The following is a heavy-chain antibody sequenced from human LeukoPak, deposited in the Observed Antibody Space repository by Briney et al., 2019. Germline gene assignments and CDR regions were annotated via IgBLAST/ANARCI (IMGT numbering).Heavy chain of an antibody. V-gene: IGHV3-21*01. CDR1: GFTFSSYS. CDR3: ARGPAAITMIVVVTAPFDY. Sequence: GGALRLSCAASGFTFSSYSMNWGRQAPGKGRGWVSSISSSSSYIYSPASVNPPFPLSRHNAKNSLYLQINSLRAEDTAVYYCARGPAAITMIVVVTAPFDYWGQGTLVTVSS. D-gene: IGHD3-22*01. CDR2: ISSSSSYI. J-gene: IGHJ4*02.